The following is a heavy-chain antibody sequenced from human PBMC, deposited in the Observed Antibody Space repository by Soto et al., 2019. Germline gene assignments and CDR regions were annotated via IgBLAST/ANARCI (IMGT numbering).Heavy chain of an antibody. D-gene: IGHD2-15*01. CDR1: GSSISRSSYS. V-gene: IGHV4-39*01. Sequence: SETLSLTCTVSGSSISRSSYSWAWIRQPPGKGLEWIGTLYYSGNTYYNPSLKSRVTIPVDTSKNQFSLNLSSVTAADTAVYYCPTRQGGRYNWLEPCGRGNLVIVPS. CDR3: PTRQGGRYNWLEP. CDR2: LYYSGNT. J-gene: IGHJ5*02.